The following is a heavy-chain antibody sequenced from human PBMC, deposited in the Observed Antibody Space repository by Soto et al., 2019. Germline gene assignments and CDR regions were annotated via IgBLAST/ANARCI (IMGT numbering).Heavy chain of an antibody. CDR3: ARAVAGYWFDP. CDR2: IYYSGST. CDR1: GGSVISGSYY. V-gene: IGHV4-61*01. J-gene: IGHJ5*02. Sequence: SETLSLTCTVSGGSVISGSYYWSWIRQPPGKGLEWIGYIYYSGSTNYNPSLKSRVTISVDTSKNQFSLKLSSVTAADTAVYYCARAVAGYWFDPWGQGTLVTVSS. D-gene: IGHD6-19*01.